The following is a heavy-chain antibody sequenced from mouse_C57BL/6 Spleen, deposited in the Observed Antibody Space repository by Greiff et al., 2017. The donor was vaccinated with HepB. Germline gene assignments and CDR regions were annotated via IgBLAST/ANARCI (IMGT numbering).Heavy chain of an antibody. CDR3: ARIYYDYDGGYFDY. CDR1: GYTFTSYW. CDR2: IYPGSGST. J-gene: IGHJ2*01. Sequence: QVHVKQPGAELVKPGASVKMSCKASGYTFTSYWITWVKQRPGQGLEWIGDIYPGSGSTNYNEKFKSKATLTVDTSSSTAYMQLSSLTSEDSAVYYCARIYYDYDGGYFDYWGQGTTLTVSS. D-gene: IGHD2-4*01. V-gene: IGHV1-55*01.